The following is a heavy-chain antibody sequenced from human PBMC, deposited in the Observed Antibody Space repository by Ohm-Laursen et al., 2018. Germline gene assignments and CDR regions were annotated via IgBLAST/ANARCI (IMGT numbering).Heavy chain of an antibody. J-gene: IGHJ6*02. CDR2: ISWNSGSI. Sequence: SLRLSCTASGFTFSSYAMSWVRQAPGKGLAWVSGISWNSGSIGYADSVKGRFTISRDNAKNSLYLQMNSLRAEDTALYYCAKDYGDHYYYYGMDVWGQGTTVTVSS. CDR3: AKDYGDHYYYYGMDV. D-gene: IGHD2-21*02. V-gene: IGHV3-9*01. CDR1: GFTFSSYA.